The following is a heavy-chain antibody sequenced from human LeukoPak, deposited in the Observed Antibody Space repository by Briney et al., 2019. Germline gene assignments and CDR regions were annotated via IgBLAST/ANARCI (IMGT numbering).Heavy chain of an antibody. J-gene: IGHJ3*02. V-gene: IGHV1-69*13. CDR3: AGSGLTPYAAPDGLNAFDI. D-gene: IGHD2-15*01. CDR2: IIPIFGTA. Sequence: ASVKVSCKASGGTFSSYAISWVRQAPGQGLEWMGGIIPIFGTANYAQKFQGRVTITADESTSTAYMELSSLRSEDPAVYYCAGSGLTPYAAPDGLNAFDIWGQGTMVTVSS. CDR1: GGTFSSYA.